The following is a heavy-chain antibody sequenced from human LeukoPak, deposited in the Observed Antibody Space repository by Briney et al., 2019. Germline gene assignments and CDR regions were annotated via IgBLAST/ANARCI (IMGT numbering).Heavy chain of an antibody. D-gene: IGHD2-21*02. Sequence: GGSLRLSCAASGFTFSNYGMHWVRQAPGKGLEWVAVISFDGSNKYYADSVKGRFTISRDNSKNTLYLQMNSLRAEDTAVYYCAKDGGGGDCYFDYWGQGTLVTVSS. J-gene: IGHJ4*02. V-gene: IGHV3-30*18. CDR2: ISFDGSNK. CDR3: AKDGGGGDCYFDY. CDR1: GFTFSNYG.